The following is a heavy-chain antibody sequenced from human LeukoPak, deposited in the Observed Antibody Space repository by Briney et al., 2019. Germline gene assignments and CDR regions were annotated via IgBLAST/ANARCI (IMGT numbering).Heavy chain of an antibody. Sequence: PGGSLRLSCAASGFTLSSYAMSWVRQAPGKGLEWVANIKEDGSEKYYVDSVKGRFTISRDNDKNSLYLQMNSLRAEDMAVYYCARVGNLYYYYYMDVWGKGTTVTVSS. V-gene: IGHV3-7*01. D-gene: IGHD1-14*01. CDR2: IKEDGSEK. CDR1: GFTLSSYA. J-gene: IGHJ6*03. CDR3: ARVGNLYYYYYMDV.